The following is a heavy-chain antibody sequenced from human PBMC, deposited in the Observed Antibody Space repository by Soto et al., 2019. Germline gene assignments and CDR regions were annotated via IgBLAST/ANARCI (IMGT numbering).Heavy chain of an antibody. Sequence: LGESLKISCKGSGYSFTSYWISWVRQMPGKGLEWMGRIDPSDSYTNYSPSFQGHVTISADKSISTAYLQWSSLKASDTAMYYCARSHVEYSSSSARGGFDYWGQGTLVSVSS. CDR2: IDPSDSYT. CDR3: ARSHVEYSSSSARGGFDY. CDR1: GYSFTSYW. J-gene: IGHJ4*02. V-gene: IGHV5-10-1*01. D-gene: IGHD6-6*01.